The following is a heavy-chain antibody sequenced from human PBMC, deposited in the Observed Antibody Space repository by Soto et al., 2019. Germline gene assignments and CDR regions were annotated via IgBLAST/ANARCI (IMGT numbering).Heavy chain of an antibody. CDR2: ISYDGSNK. Sequence: PGGSLRLSCEGSGFIFSSYDMNWVRQAPGKGLEWVAVISYDGSNKYYADSVKGRFTISRDNSKNTLYLQMNSLRAEDTAVYYCAAQLWIQLWPVDYWGQGTLVTVSS. J-gene: IGHJ4*02. D-gene: IGHD5-18*01. V-gene: IGHV3-30*03. CDR3: AAQLWIQLWPVDY. CDR1: GFIFSSYD.